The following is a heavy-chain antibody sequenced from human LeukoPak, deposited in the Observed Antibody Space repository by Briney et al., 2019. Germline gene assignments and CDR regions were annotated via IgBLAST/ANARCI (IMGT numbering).Heavy chain of an antibody. V-gene: IGHV3-7*05. CDR2: IKEDGSET. CDR3: ARSAARLRYYYAMDV. D-gene: IGHD6-6*01. J-gene: IGHJ6*02. CDR1: GFTFSSYW. Sequence: GGSLRLSCAASGFTFSSYWMTWVRQAPGKGLEWVANIKEDGSETYYVDYVKGRFTISRDNARNSLSLQMSSLRAEDTAVYFCARSAARLRYYYAMDVWGQGTTVTVCS.